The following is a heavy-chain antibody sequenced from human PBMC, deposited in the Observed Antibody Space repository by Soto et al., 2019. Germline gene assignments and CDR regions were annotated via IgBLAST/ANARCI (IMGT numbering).Heavy chain of an antibody. D-gene: IGHD3-3*01. V-gene: IGHV1-3*01. CDR1: GYTFTSYA. CDR2: INAGNGNT. J-gene: IGHJ4*02. Sequence: ASVKVSCKASGYTFTSYAMHWVRQAPGQRLEWMGWINAGNGNTKYSQKFQGRVTITRDTSASTAYMELSSLRSEDTAVYYCASGRVSAPIFDYWGQGTLVTVSS. CDR3: ASGRVSAPIFDY.